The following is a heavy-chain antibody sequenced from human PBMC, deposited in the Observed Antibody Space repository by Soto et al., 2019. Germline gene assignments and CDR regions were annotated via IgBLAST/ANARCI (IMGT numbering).Heavy chain of an antibody. CDR3: ARSPHYYYDSSGYYYIDL. D-gene: IGHD3-22*01. Sequence: SETLSLTCTVSGGSISSSNYYWGWIRQPPGKGLEWIGSIYYTGSTYYNPSLKSRVTISVDTSENQFSLKLNSVTAADTAVYYCARSPHYYYDSSGYYYIDLWGQGTLVTVSS. V-gene: IGHV4-39*01. CDR2: IYYTGST. CDR1: GGSISSSNYY. J-gene: IGHJ4*02.